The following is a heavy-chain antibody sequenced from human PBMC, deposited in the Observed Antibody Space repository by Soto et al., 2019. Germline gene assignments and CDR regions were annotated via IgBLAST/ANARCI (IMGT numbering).Heavy chain of an antibody. J-gene: IGHJ6*02. CDR3: ARGKGMEENYFYYGLDI. D-gene: IGHD1-1*01. Sequence: ASVKVSCKASGCTFSTYAMHWVRQAPGQSLEWMGWLNGGTGQTRYSQKFQDRVIITRDTSASTGYMELSSLTSEDTAVYYCARGKGMEENYFYYGLDIWGQGTTVTVSS. CDR2: LNGGTGQT. CDR1: GCTFSTYA. V-gene: IGHV1-3*01.